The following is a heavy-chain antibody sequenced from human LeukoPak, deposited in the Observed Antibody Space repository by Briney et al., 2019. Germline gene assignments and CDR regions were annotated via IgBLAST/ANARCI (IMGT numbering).Heavy chain of an antibody. CDR3: ARGVLVLRFLEWLYYFDY. CDR1: GFTFSSYG. Sequence: GGSLRLSCAASGFTFSSYGMHWVRQAPGKGLEWVAVIWYNGSNKYYADSVKGRFTISRDNSKNTLYLQMNSLRAEDTAVYYCARGVLVLRFLEWLYYFDYWGQGTLVTVSS. J-gene: IGHJ4*02. D-gene: IGHD3-3*01. CDR2: IWYNGSNK. V-gene: IGHV3-33*01.